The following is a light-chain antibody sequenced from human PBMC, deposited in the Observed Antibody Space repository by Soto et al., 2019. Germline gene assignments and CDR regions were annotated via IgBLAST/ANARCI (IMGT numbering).Light chain of an antibody. CDR2: DAS. CDR1: QSIGLA. Sequence: IVLTQSPAPLSLSPGERATLSCRASQSIGLAIAWYQHKPGQAPRLLIFDASQRATGIPARFRGSGSGTDFTLSISSLEPEDFAVYYCQQRTDRPPWTFGQGTKVESK. CDR3: QQRTDRPPWT. V-gene: IGKV3-11*01. J-gene: IGKJ1*01.